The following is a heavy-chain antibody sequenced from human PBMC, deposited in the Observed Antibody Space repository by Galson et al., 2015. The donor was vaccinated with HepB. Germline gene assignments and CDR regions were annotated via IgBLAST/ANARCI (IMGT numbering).Heavy chain of an antibody. D-gene: IGHD6-19*01. J-gene: IGHJ4*01. V-gene: IGHV3-23*01. CDR2: ITPSGDNT. CDR3: AKVFPEKTDGWYRQALYYFDS. Sequence: SLRLSCAASGFTFSYYAMSWVRQAPGKGLEWVSAITPSGDNTYSADSMKGRFTISRDNSKNTLFLHMNSLRPDDTAIYFCAKVFPEKTDGWYRQALYYFDSWGHGTRVTVSS. CDR1: GFTFSYYA.